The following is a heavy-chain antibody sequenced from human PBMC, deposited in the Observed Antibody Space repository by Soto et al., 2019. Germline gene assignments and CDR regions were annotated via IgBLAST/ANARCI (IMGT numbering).Heavy chain of an antibody. CDR3: ARGGGYIYGYSLTAFDY. CDR1: GFTFSSYE. Sequence: LRLSCAASGFTFSSYEMNWVRQAPGKGLEWVSYISSSGSTIYYADSVKGRFTISRDNAKNSLYLQMNSLRAEDTAVYYCARGGGYIYGYSLTAFDYWGQGTLVTVSS. V-gene: IGHV3-48*03. J-gene: IGHJ4*02. D-gene: IGHD5-18*01. CDR2: ISSSGSTI.